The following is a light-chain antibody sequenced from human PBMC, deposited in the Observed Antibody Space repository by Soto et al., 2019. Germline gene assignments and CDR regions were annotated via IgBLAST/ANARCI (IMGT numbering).Light chain of an antibody. CDR2: GAS. V-gene: IGKV3-20*01. CDR3: QQYGSSGT. J-gene: IGKJ1*01. Sequence: ELFLRQSPGTLSLSPVERATLSCMASQSVSNNYLAWYQQKPGQAPRLLIYGASNRATGIPDRFSGSGSGTDFTLTISRLEPEDFAVYYCQQYGSSGTFGQGTKVDIK. CDR1: QSVSNNY.